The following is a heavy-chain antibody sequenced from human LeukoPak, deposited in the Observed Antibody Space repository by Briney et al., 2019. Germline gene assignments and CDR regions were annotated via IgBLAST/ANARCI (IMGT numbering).Heavy chain of an antibody. CDR3: ARGGLDCSGGSCYSDWFDP. V-gene: IGHV3-30*12. CDR2: IPYDGSDK. CDR1: GFTFSAFG. D-gene: IGHD2-15*01. Sequence: GGSLRLSCAASGFTFSAFGMHWVRQAPGKGLEWVTFIPYDGSDKYYADSVKGRFTISRDNSKNALYLQMNSLRAEDTAVYYCARGGLDCSGGSCYSDWFDPWGQGTLVTVSS. J-gene: IGHJ5*02.